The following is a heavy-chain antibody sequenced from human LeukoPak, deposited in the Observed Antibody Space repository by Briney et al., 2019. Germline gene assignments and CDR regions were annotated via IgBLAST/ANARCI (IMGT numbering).Heavy chain of an antibody. CDR3: ARGYGKHIVVVMVGYFDY. CDR1: GYTFTSYY. J-gene: IGHJ4*02. D-gene: IGHD2-21*01. V-gene: IGHV1-46*01. Sequence: ASVKVSCKASGYTFTSYYMHWVRQAPGHGLEWMGIINPSGGSTSYAQKFQDRVTMTRDTSTSTVYMELSSLRSEDTAVYYCARGYGKHIVVVMVGYFDYWGQGTLVTVSS. CDR2: INPSGGST.